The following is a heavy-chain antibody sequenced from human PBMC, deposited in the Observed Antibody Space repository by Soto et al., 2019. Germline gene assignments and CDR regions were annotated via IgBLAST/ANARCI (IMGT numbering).Heavy chain of an antibody. CDR3: ARGGRGMDV. Sequence: EVQLVESGGGLVQPGGSLRLSCAASGFTFSSSWMHWARQAPGKGLVWVSRTNSDGSTTNYADSVKGRFTISRDNTKNTLYLQMNSLRAEDTAVYYCARGGRGMDVWRQGTTVTVSS. D-gene: IGHD3-16*01. J-gene: IGHJ6*02. CDR1: GFTFSSSW. CDR2: TNSDGSTT. V-gene: IGHV3-74*01.